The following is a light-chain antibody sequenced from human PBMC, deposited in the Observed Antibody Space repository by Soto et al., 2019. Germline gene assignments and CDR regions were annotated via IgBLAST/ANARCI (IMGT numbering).Light chain of an antibody. V-gene: IGKV3-20*01. J-gene: IGKJ5*01. CDR3: QHYGSSHSNT. Sequence: EIVLTQSPGTLSLSPGERATLSCRASQSVSSNYLAWYQHKPGQAPRLLIYDASSRATGTPDRFSGSGSGTDFTLTISRLEPDDFAVYYCQHYGSSHSNTFGQGTRLEI. CDR1: QSVSSNY. CDR2: DAS.